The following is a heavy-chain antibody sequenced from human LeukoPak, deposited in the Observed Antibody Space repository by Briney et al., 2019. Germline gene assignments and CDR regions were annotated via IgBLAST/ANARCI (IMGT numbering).Heavy chain of an antibody. CDR2: ISGSGDST. D-gene: IGHD5-18*01. J-gene: IGHJ4*02. V-gene: IGHV3-23*01. CDR3: AKAAGYNYGTYFDS. CDR1: GFTFSSYA. Sequence: GGPLRLSCAAFGFTFSSYAMSWVRQAPEKGLEWVSAISGSGDSTNYADSVKGRFTISRDDSKSTLYLQMNSLRAEDTAIYYCAKAAGYNYGTYFDSWGQGTLVTVSS.